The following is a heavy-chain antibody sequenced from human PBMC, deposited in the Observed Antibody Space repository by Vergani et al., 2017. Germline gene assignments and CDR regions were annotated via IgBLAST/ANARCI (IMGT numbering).Heavy chain of an antibody. CDR3: AKYTTETDS. Sequence: EVELFQSGPEMRKPGESLKISCQGSEYSFGNYWIGWVRQMPGKGLEWMGLIYPADSDTRYSQSFHGQVTISADKSISTSFLQWDRLKASYTALYYCAKYTTETDSWSQGTLVTVAS. CDR2: IYPADSDT. V-gene: IGHV5-51*03. J-gene: IGHJ4*02. D-gene: IGHD6-6*01. CDR1: EYSFGNYW.